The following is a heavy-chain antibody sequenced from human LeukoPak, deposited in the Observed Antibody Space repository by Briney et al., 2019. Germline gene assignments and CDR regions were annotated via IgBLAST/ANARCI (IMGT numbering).Heavy chain of an antibody. V-gene: IGHV1-69*06. Sequence: GASVKVSCKASGGTFSSYAISWVRQAPGQGLEWMGGIIPIFGTANYAQKFQGRVTITADKSTSTAYMELSSLRSEDTAVYYCARDRTINWGTAFDIWGQGTMVTVSS. J-gene: IGHJ3*02. CDR1: GGTFSSYA. D-gene: IGHD7-27*01. CDR2: IIPIFGTA. CDR3: ARDRTINWGTAFDI.